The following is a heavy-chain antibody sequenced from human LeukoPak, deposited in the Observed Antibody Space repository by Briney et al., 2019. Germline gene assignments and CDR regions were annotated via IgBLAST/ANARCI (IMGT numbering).Heavy chain of an antibody. CDR1: RYTFTVDY. J-gene: IGHJ4*02. CDR3: ARDEGPAVGRGGYYFDY. V-gene: IGHV1-2*02. CDR2: INPNSGGT. Sequence: ASVKVSCKVSRYTFTVDYMDWVRQAPGQGLEWMGWINPNSGGTNYAQKFQGRVTMTSDTSISTAYMELSRLRSADTAVYYCARDEGPAVGRGGYYFDYWGQVTLVTVSS. D-gene: IGHD3-10*01.